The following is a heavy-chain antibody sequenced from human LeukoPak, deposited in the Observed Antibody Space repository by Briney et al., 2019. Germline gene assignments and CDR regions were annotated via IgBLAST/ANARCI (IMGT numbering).Heavy chain of an antibody. CDR1: GYIFTSYY. J-gene: IGHJ3*02. Sequence: ASVKVSCKASGYIFTSYYVHWVRQAPGQGLEWIGIINPSGGTTSYAQKLQDRVTMTRDTSTSTVYMELSSLRSEDTAVYYCARIGSPDDDAFDIWGQGTMLTVSS. D-gene: IGHD2-2*03. CDR3: ARIGSPDDDAFDI. CDR2: INPSGGTT. V-gene: IGHV1-46*01.